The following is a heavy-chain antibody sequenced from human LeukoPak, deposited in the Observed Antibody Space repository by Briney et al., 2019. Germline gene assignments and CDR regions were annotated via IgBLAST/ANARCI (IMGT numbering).Heavy chain of an antibody. CDR1: GGSFSGYY. V-gene: IGHV4-34*01. Sequence: SETLSLTCAVYGGSFSGYYWSWIRQPPGKGLEWIGEINHSGSTNYNPSLKSRVTISVDTSKNQFSLKLSSVTAADTAVYYCARAWIQLCFLDYWGQGTLVTVSS. D-gene: IGHD5-18*01. J-gene: IGHJ4*02. CDR2: INHSGST. CDR3: ARAWIQLCFLDY.